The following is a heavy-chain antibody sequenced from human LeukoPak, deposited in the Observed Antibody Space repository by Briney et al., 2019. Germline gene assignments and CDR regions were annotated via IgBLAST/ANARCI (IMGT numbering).Heavy chain of an antibody. Sequence: GGSLRLSCAASGFTFDDYAMHWVRQAPGKGLEWVSGISWNSGSIGYADSVKGRFTISRDNAKNSLYLQMNSLRAEGTALYYCAKDVGYCTNGVCYTHYYYYYGMDVWGQGTTVTVSS. D-gene: IGHD2-8*01. CDR2: ISWNSGSI. J-gene: IGHJ6*02. V-gene: IGHV3-9*01. CDR3: AKDVGYCTNGVCYTHYYYYYGMDV. CDR1: GFTFDDYA.